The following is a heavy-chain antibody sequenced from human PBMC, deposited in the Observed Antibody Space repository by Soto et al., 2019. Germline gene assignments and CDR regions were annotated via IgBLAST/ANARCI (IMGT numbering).Heavy chain of an antibody. V-gene: IGHV3-15*01. J-gene: IGHJ4*02. CDR2: IKSKTDGGTT. CDR1: GFTFSNAW. Sequence: PGGSLRLSCAASGFTFSNAWMSWVRQAPGKGLEWVGRIKSKTDGGTTDYAAPVKGRFTISRDDSKNTLYLQMNSLKTEDTAVYYCTTDFASDLNVDTAMVSPDYWGQGTLVTVSS. CDR3: TTDFASDLNVDTAMVSPDY. D-gene: IGHD5-18*01.